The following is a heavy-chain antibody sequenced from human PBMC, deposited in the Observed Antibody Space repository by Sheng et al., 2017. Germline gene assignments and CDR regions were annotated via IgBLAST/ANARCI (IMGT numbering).Heavy chain of an antibody. CDR3: ARVGNPKQWLVNYYYYGMDV. J-gene: IGHJ6*02. CDR2: INHSGST. V-gene: IGHV4-34*01. CDR1: GGSFSGYY. Sequence: QVQLQQWGAGLLKPSETLSLTCAVYGGSFSGYYWSWIRQPPGKGLEWIGEINHSGSTNYNPSLKSRVTISVDTSKNQFSLKLSSVTAADTAVYYCARVGNPKQWLVNYYYYGMDVWGQGTTVTVSS. D-gene: IGHD6-19*01.